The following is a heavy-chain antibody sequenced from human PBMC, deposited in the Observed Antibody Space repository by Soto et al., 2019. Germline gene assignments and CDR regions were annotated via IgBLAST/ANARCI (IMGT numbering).Heavy chain of an antibody. J-gene: IGHJ4*02. V-gene: IGHV3-48*03. CDR1: GFIFSSYE. CDR2: ISGSGSVI. Sequence: GGSLRLSCAASGFIFSSYEMNWVRQAPGKGLEWVSYISGSGSVIYYADSVKGRFTISRGNAKNSLYLQMISLRGEDTAVYFCAREVGCSGGTCSLPSGADYWGQGTLVTVSS. CDR3: AREVGCSGGTCSLPSGADY. D-gene: IGHD2-15*01.